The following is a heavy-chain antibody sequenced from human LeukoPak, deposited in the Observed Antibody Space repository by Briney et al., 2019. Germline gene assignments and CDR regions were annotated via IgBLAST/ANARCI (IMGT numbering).Heavy chain of an antibody. CDR1: GGSFSGYY. CDR3: AREKSLQITIPDI. D-gene: IGHD3-3*01. V-gene: IGHV4-34*01. CDR2: INHSGST. J-gene: IGHJ3*02. Sequence: PSETLSLTCAVYGGSFSGYYWSWIRQPPGKGLEWIGEINHSGSTNYNPSLKSRVTISVDTSKNQFSLKLSSVTAADTAVYYCAREKSLQITIPDIWGQGTMVTVSS.